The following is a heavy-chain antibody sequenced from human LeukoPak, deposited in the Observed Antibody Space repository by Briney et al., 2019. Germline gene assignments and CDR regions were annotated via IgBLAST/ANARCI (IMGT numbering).Heavy chain of an antibody. CDR1: GGSISSSSYY. CDR3: ARGRSSTRYYYDSRPSTDY. D-gene: IGHD3-22*01. J-gene: IGHJ4*02. CDR2: IYYSGSS. Sequence: SETLSLTCTVSGGSISSSSYYWSWIRQPPGKGLEWIGYIYYSGSSYDNPSLKSRVTISLDTSKNQFSLKLSSVTAADTAVYYCARGRSSTRYYYDSRPSTDYWGQGTLVTVSS. V-gene: IGHV4-61*05.